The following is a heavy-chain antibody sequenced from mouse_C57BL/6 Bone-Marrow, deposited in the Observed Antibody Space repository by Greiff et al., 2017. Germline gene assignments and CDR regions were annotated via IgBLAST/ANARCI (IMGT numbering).Heavy chain of an antibody. CDR3: ARDPTVVANWYFDV. Sequence: EVQLVESGGGLVKPGGSLKLSCAASGFTFSSYAMSWVRQTPEKRLEWVATISDGGSYTYYPDNVKGRFTISRDNAKNNLYLQMSHLKSEDTAMYYCARDPTVVANWYFDVWGTGTTVTVSS. D-gene: IGHD1-1*01. CDR1: GFTFSSYA. V-gene: IGHV5-4*01. J-gene: IGHJ1*03. CDR2: ISDGGSYT.